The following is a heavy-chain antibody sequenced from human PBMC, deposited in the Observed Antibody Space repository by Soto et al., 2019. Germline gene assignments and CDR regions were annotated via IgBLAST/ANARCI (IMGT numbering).Heavy chain of an antibody. D-gene: IGHD4-4*01. V-gene: IGHV3-72*01. CDR1: GFRLSDHY. Sequence: PGGSLRLSCAGSGFRLSDHYIDWVRQAPGKGLEWVGRSRDKAQGYSTAYGASVKGRFTTSRDASKNAVYLQMSSLKTEDTAVYYCVRTTYFSDIGEYSRCFEYWGEGALGSVSS. CDR2: SRDKAQGYST. J-gene: IGHJ4*03. CDR3: VRTTYFSDIGEYSRCFEY.